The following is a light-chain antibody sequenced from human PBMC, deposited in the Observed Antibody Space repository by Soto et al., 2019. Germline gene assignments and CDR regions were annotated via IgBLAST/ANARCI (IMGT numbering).Light chain of an antibody. CDR1: SGSVSTSYY. J-gene: IGLJ3*02. CDR2: TTN. Sequence: VVTQEPSVSVSPGGTVTLTCGLSSGSVSTSYYPSWYQQTPGQAPRTLIYTTNTRSSGVPDRFSGSILGNKAALTITGAQADDESDYYCVLYMGSGISVFGGGTKLTVL. V-gene: IGLV8-61*01. CDR3: VLYMGSGISV.